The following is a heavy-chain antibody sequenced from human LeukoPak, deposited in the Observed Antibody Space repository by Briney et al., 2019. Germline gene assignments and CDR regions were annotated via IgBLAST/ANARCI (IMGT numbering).Heavy chain of an antibody. CDR2: IIPILGIA. D-gene: IGHD3-3*01. CDR1: GYAFTTYY. Sequence: SVKVSCKASGYAFTTYYMNWVRQAPGQGLEWMGRIIPILGIANYAQKFQGRVTITADKSTSTAYMELSSLRSEDTAVYYCAREEYQGLDYVFWSGSSFFNYGGQGPLVTVS. J-gene: IGHJ4*02. CDR3: AREEYQGLDYVFWSGSSFFNY. V-gene: IGHV1-69*04.